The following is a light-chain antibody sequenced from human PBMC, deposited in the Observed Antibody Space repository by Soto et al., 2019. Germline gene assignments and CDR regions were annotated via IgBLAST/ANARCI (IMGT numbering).Light chain of an antibody. V-gene: IGLV2-11*01. Sequence: QSVLTQPRSVSGSPGQSVTISCTGTSSDVGGYNYVSWYQQHPGKAPKLMIYDVSKRPSGVPDRFSGSKSGNTASLTISGLQAEYEADDYCCSYAGSYTYVFGTGTKRTVL. CDR3: CSYAGSYTYV. CDR2: DVS. J-gene: IGLJ1*01. CDR1: SSDVGGYNY.